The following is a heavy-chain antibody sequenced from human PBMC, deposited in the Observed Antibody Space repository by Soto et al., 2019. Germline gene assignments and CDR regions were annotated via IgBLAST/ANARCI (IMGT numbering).Heavy chain of an antibody. D-gene: IGHD3-16*01. CDR1: GFTFSTCT. CDR2: ITSTSSYT. V-gene: IGHV3-21*01. Sequence: EVQLVESGGGLVKPGGSLRLSCAASGFTFSTCTMSWVRQAPGKGLEWVSSITSTSSYTYYPDSLKGRFTISRDNAKNALYLQVSRLRVEDTAVYYCARDHAGRFRYGELNFCHYGMDVWGQGTTVTVSS. CDR3: ARDHAGRFRYGELNFCHYGMDV. J-gene: IGHJ6*02.